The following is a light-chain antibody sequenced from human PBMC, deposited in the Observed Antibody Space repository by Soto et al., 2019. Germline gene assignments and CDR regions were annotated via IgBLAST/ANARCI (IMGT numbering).Light chain of an antibody. CDR2: GAS. V-gene: IGKV3-20*01. Sequence: EIVLTQSPGTLSLSPGERATLSCRASQDVRSSYLAWYQQNPGQAPRLLFYGASNRPTGIPDRFSGSGAGTDFNLAISGLEPEDCAGYYFQQYSSSPLDAFGQGTKLEIK. CDR3: QQYSSSPLDA. CDR1: QDVRSSY. J-gene: IGKJ2*01.